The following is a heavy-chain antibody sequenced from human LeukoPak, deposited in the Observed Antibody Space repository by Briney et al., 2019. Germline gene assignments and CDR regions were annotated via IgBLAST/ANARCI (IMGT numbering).Heavy chain of an antibody. Sequence: ASVKVSCKASGYTFTSYYMHWVRQAPGQGLEWMGWMNPNSGNTGYAQKFQGRVTMTRNTSISTAYMELSSLRSEDTAVYYCARARGQRGFDPWGQGTLVTVSS. CDR1: GYTFTSYY. CDR3: ARARGQRGFDP. J-gene: IGHJ5*02. CDR2: MNPNSGNT. V-gene: IGHV1-8*02.